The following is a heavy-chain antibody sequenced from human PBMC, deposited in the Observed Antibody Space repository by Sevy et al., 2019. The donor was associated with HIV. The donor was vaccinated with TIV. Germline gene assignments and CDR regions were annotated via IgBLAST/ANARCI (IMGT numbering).Heavy chain of an antibody. D-gene: IGHD1-26*01. Sequence: GGSLRLSCAASGFTFSSNYMSWVRQAPGKGLEWVSGIYSGGSTYYADSVKGRFTITRDNSKNTLYLQMNSLRAEDTAVYYCARDVGIIREGNYYYYMDVWGKGTTVTVSS. V-gene: IGHV3-53*01. J-gene: IGHJ6*03. CDR3: ARDVGIIREGNYYYYMDV. CDR1: GFTFSSNY. CDR2: IYSGGST.